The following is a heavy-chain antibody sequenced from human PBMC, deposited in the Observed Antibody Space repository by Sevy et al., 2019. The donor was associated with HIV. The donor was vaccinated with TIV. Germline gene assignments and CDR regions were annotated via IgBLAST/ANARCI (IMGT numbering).Heavy chain of an antibody. CDR1: GYTFTGYY. J-gene: IGHJ4*02. D-gene: IGHD5-18*01. V-gene: IGHV1-2*02. CDR2: INPNSGGT. Sequence: ASVKVSCKASGYTFTGYYMHWVRQAPGQGLEWMGWINPNSGGTNYAQTFQGRVTMTRDTSISTAYMELSRLRSDDTAVYYCAQSKGIQTSIDYWGQGTLVTVSS. CDR3: AQSKGIQTSIDY.